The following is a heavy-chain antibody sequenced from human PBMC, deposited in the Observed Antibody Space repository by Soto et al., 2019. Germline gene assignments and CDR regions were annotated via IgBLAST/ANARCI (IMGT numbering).Heavy chain of an antibody. CDR3: TRHLGRAVAGFDY. V-gene: IGHV4-59*08. CDR2: IYYSGST. CDR1: GGSNSNYY. Sequence: SETLSLTCTVSGGSNSNYYWSWIRQPPGKGLEWIGHIYYSGSTNYNPSLKSRVTISVDTSKNQFSLKLSSVTAADTAVYYCTRHLGRAVAGFDYWGQGTLVTVSS. J-gene: IGHJ4*02. D-gene: IGHD6-19*01.